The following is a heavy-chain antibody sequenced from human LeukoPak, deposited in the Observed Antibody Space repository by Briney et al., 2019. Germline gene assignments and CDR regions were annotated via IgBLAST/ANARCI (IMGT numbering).Heavy chain of an antibody. V-gene: IGHV3-23*01. J-gene: IGHJ4*02. D-gene: IGHD3-22*01. CDR3: AKLNYYDTSGQDY. CDR2: IRPSGDNT. CDR1: GFTFSSYD. Sequence: GGSLRLSCAASGFTFSSYDMTWVRQAPGRGLEWASSIRPSGDNTYYGDSVKGRFTISRDNSKNTLYLQMNSLRAEDTAVYYCAKLNYYDTSGQDYWGQGTLVTVSS.